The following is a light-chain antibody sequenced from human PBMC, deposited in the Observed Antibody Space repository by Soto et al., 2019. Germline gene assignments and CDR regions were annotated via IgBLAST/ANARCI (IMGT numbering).Light chain of an antibody. CDR1: QSVSSSY. Sequence: EIVLTQSPGTLSLSPGERATLSCRASQSVSSSYLAWYQQKPGQAPRLHIYGASIRATGIPDRFSGSGSGTDFTLTISRLEPEDFAVYYCQQYGSSPGTFGQGTKVEIK. J-gene: IGKJ1*01. V-gene: IGKV3-20*01. CDR3: QQYGSSPGT. CDR2: GAS.